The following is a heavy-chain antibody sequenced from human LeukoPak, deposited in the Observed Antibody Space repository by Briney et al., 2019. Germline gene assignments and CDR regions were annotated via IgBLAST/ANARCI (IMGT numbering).Heavy chain of an antibody. CDR1: GFTFSSYT. CDR2: ISSSSSYI. CDR3: ARDTYDILTGYYKWAFDI. Sequence: PGGSLRLSCAASGFTFSSYTMNWVRQAPGKGLEWVSSISSSSSYIYYADSVKGRFTISRDNARNSLYLQMNSLRAEDTAVYYCARDTYDILTGYYKWAFDIWGQGTMVTVSS. V-gene: IGHV3-21*06. J-gene: IGHJ3*02. D-gene: IGHD3-9*01.